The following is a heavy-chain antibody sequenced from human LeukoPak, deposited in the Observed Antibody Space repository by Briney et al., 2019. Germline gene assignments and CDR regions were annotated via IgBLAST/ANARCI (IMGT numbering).Heavy chain of an antibody. CDR3: AKDLTVVTYFDX. CDR1: GFTFSSYA. CDR2: ISGSGGST. D-gene: IGHD4-23*01. J-gene: IGHJ4*02. V-gene: IGHV3-23*01. Sequence: GGSLRLSCAASGFTFSSYAMSWVRQAPGKGLERVSAISGSGGSTYYADSVKGRFTISRDNSKNTLYLQMNSLRAEDTAVYYCAKDLTVVTYFDXXXQGTXVTVSS.